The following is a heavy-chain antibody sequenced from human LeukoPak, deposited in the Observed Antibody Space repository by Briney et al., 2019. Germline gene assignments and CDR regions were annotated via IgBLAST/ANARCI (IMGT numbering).Heavy chain of an antibody. Sequence: GGSLKLSCAASGFTFSNYAMSWVRQAPGKGLEWVSAISGSASSVSSTYYADSVKGRFTISRDNSKNTLYLQMNSLRADDTAVYYCAKDHYYGSGSYYNEDFDYWGQGTLVTVSS. CDR3: AKDHYYGSGSYYNEDFDY. CDR2: ISGSASSVSST. J-gene: IGHJ4*02. D-gene: IGHD3-10*01. V-gene: IGHV3-23*01. CDR1: GFTFSNYA.